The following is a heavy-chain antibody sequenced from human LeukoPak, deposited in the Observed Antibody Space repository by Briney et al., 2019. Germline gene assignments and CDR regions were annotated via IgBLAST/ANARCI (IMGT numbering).Heavy chain of an antibody. V-gene: IGHV1-69*13. J-gene: IGHJ5*02. CDR3: ARDRLEPAPWGSSGYYHNWFDP. Sequence: SVKVSCKASGYTFTSYAISWVRQAPGQGLEWMGGIIPIFGTANYAQKFQGRVTITADESTSTAYMELSSLRSEDTAVYYCARDRLEPAPWGSSGYYHNWFDPWGQGTLVTVSS. CDR1: GYTFTSYA. D-gene: IGHD3-22*01. CDR2: IIPIFGTA.